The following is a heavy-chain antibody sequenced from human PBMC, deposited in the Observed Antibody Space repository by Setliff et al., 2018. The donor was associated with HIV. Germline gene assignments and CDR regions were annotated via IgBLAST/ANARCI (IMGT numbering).Heavy chain of an antibody. V-gene: IGHV5-10-1*01. CDR3: ATLQPDSVDV. CDR2: IDPADSYT. Sequence: LKISCNGSGFSFTSYWISWVRQMPGKGLEWMGRIDPADSYTNYSPSFQGHVTISIDKSISTASLHWSSLRTSDTAMYYCATLQPDSVDVWGQGTTVTVSS. CDR1: GFSFTSYW. J-gene: IGHJ6*02.